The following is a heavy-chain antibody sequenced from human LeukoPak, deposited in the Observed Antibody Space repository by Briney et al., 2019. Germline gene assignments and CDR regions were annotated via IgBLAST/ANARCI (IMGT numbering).Heavy chain of an antibody. Sequence: PGGSLRLSCAASGFTFSSYGMHWVRQAPGKGLEWVAVISYDGSNKYYADSVKGRFTISRDNSKNTLYLQMNSLRAEDTAVYYCAKEKYQGYFDYWGQGTLVTVSS. CDR2: ISYDGSNK. CDR3: AKEKYQGYFDY. CDR1: GFTFSSYG. J-gene: IGHJ4*02. D-gene: IGHD2/OR15-2a*01. V-gene: IGHV3-30*18.